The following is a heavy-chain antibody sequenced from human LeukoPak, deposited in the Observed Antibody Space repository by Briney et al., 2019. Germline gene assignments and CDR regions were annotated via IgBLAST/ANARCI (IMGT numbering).Heavy chain of an antibody. CDR1: GFTFSSYA. Sequence: QPGRSLRLSCAASGFTFSSYAMHWVRQAPGKGLEWVAVISYDGSNKYYADSVKGRFTISRVNSKNTLYLQMNSLRAEDTAVYYCARGTDILTGYYSVSYFDYWGQGTLVTVSS. J-gene: IGHJ4*02. CDR2: ISYDGSNK. D-gene: IGHD3-9*01. V-gene: IGHV3-30*04. CDR3: ARGTDILTGYYSVSYFDY.